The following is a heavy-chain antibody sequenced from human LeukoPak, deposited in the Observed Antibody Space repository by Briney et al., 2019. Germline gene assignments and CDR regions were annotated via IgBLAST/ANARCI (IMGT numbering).Heavy chain of an antibody. CDR1: GGSISSGGYY. J-gene: IGHJ3*02. D-gene: IGHD6-19*01. CDR3: ARSISSGWYDAFDI. V-gene: IGHV4-31*03. CDR2: IYYSGST. Sequence: PSQTLSLTCTVSGGSISSGGYYWSWIRQHPGKGLEWIGYIYYSGSTYYNPSLKSRVTISVDTSKNQFSLKLSSVTAADTAVYYCARSISSGWYDAFDIWGRGTMVTVSS.